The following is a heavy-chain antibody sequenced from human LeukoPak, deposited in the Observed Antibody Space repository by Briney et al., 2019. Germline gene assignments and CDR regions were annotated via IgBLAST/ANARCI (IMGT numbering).Heavy chain of an antibody. CDR1: GGTFSSYA. CDR3: ARIWGGVPAAVNNWFDP. CDR2: IIPIFGTA. J-gene: IGHJ5*02. V-gene: IGHV1-69*01. Sequence: ASVKVSCKASGGTFSSYAISWARQAPGQGLEWMGGIIPIFGTANYAQKFQGRVTITADESTSTAYMELSSLRSEDTAVYYCARIWGGVPAAVNNWFDPWGQGTLVTVSS. D-gene: IGHD2-2*01.